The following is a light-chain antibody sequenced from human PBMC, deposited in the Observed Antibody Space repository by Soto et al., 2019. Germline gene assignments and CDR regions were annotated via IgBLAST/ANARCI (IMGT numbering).Light chain of an antibody. CDR1: QPLNPW. CDR3: KQYYSREK. Sequence: DIQMTQPPSTVSASVGDRVTITCRARQPLNPWLAWHHQKPGKAPKVLIYKTTDLENVVPSRFTGSGSGTEFTLTISSLQPDDCATYYGKQYYSREKFGRGTRVEV. J-gene: IGKJ1*01. V-gene: IGKV1-5*03. CDR2: KTT.